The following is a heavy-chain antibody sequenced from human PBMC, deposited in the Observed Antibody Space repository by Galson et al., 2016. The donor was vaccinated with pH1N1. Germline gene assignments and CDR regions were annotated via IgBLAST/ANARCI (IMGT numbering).Heavy chain of an antibody. Sequence: SVKVSCKASGYTFTGYYIHWVRQAPGQGLEWMGRMIPILGLSNYAQKFQGRVTITADKSRSTAYMELSSLKSEDTAVYFCARARGHAAMDPFDFWGQGTLVTVSS. CDR3: ARARGHAAMDPFDF. J-gene: IGHJ4*02. D-gene: IGHD5-18*01. CDR1: GYTFTGYY. CDR2: MIPILGLS. V-gene: IGHV1-69*04.